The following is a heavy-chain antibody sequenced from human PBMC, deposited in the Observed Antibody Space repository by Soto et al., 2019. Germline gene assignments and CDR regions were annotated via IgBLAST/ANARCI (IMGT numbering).Heavy chain of an antibody. D-gene: IGHD3-9*01. V-gene: IGHV3-13*01. CDR1: GFTFSSYG. J-gene: IGHJ4*02. Sequence: LRLSCAASGFTFSSYGMHWVRQATGKGLEWVSAIGTAGDTYYPGSVKGRFTISRENAKNSLYLQMNSLRAEDTAVYYCARGNILTGYFDYWGQGTLVTVSS. CDR2: IGTAGDT. CDR3: ARGNILTGYFDY.